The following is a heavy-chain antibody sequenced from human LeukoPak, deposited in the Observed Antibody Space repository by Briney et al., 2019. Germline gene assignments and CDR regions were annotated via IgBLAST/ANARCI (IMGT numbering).Heavy chain of an antibody. CDR1: GGSISSSSYY. D-gene: IGHD6-19*01. V-gene: IGHV4-39*07. CDR3: ARAGGAVPGTIFDY. Sequence: TASETLSLTCTVSGGSISSSSYYWGWIRQPPGKGLEWIGSIYYGGSTYYNPSLKSRVTISVDTSKNQFSLKLSSVTAADTAVYYCARAGGAVPGTIFDYWGQGTLVTVSS. CDR2: IYYGGST. J-gene: IGHJ4*02.